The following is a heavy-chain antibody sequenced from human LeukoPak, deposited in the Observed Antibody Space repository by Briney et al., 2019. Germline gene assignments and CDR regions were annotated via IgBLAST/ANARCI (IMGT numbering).Heavy chain of an antibody. D-gene: IGHD5-18*01. Sequence: SVKVSCKASGGTFSSYAISWVRQAPGQGLEWMGRIIPILGIANYAQKFQGRVTITADKSTSTAYMELSSLGSEDTAVYYCETRPRGRDVDKARAYYYYGMDVWGQGTTVTVSS. CDR1: GGTFSSYA. V-gene: IGHV1-69*04. J-gene: IGHJ6*02. CDR2: IIPILGIA. CDR3: ETRPRGRDVDKARAYYYYGMDV.